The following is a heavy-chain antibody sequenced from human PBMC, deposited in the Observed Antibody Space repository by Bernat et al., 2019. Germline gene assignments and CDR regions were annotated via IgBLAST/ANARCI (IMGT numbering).Heavy chain of an antibody. Sequence: EVQLVESGGGLVQPGWSLRLSCAASGFTFSSYWMYWVRQAPGKGLVWVSGIDSDGSRITYADSVRGRFTISRDNAKKTLYLQMNSVRAEDTAVYYCASYKGGATKDYWGQGTLVTVSS. CDR2: IDSDGSRI. J-gene: IGHJ4*02. V-gene: IGHV3-74*01. CDR1: GFTFSSYW. D-gene: IGHD5-12*01. CDR3: ASYKGGATKDY.